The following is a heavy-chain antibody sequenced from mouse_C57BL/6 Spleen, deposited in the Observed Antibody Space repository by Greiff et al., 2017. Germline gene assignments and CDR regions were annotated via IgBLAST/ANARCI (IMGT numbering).Heavy chain of an antibody. V-gene: IGHV5-17*01. J-gene: IGHJ4*01. CDR1: GFTFSDYG. Sequence: DVQLVESGGGLVKPGGSLKLSCAASGFTFSDYGMHWVRQAPEKGLEWVAYISSGSSTIYYADTVKGRFTISRDNAKNTLFLQMTSLRSEDTAMDYGARGTTVVARYAMDYWGQGTSVTVSS. CDR3: ARGTTVVARYAMDY. CDR2: ISSGSSTI. D-gene: IGHD1-1*01.